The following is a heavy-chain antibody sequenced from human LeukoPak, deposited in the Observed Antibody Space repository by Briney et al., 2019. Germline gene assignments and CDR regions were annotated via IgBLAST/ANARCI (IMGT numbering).Heavy chain of an antibody. D-gene: IGHD1-26*01. CDR3: ATAMDVVGATRGAFDI. CDR2: FDPEDGET. J-gene: IGHJ3*02. Sequence: ASVKVSCKVSGYTLTELSMHWVRQAPGKGLEWMGGFDPEDGETIYAQKFQGRVTMTEDTSTDTAYMELSSLRSEDTAVYYCATAMDVVGATRGAFDIWGQGTMVTVSS. CDR1: GYTLTELS. V-gene: IGHV1-24*01.